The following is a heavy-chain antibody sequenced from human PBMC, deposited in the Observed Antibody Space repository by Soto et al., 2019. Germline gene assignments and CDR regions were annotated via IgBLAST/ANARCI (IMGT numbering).Heavy chain of an antibody. CDR2: ISGSGART. D-gene: IGHD6-19*01. CDR1: GFTFINYA. V-gene: IGHV3-23*01. Sequence: EVQLLESGGDLVQPGGSLRLSCASSGFTFINYAMTWVRQAPGKGLEWVSSISGSGARTYYADSVKGRFTVSRDNSKNTLYLQMNSLRAEDTAVYYCAKVATQTSAWYRTPRHYYVMDVWGRGTTVTFSS. J-gene: IGHJ6*02. CDR3: AKVATQTSAWYRTPRHYYVMDV.